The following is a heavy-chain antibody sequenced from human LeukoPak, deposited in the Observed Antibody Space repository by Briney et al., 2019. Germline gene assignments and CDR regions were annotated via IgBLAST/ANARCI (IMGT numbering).Heavy chain of an antibody. V-gene: IGHV3-23*01. CDR1: GFTFSNYG. CDR3: AKDRRTEQRFDY. J-gene: IGHJ4*02. Sequence: GGSRRLSCAASGFTFSNYGMSWVRQAPGKGLEWVSGISNNSGNTYYADSVKGRFTISRDNSKNTLYLQMNSLRAEDTAVYYCAKDRRTEQRFDYWGQGTLVTVSS. CDR2: ISNNSGNT. D-gene: IGHD1-1*01.